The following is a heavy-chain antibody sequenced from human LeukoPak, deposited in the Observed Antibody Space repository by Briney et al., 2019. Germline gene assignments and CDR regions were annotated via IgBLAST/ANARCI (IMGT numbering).Heavy chain of an antibody. D-gene: IGHD6-13*01. CDR1: GFTFSNAW. J-gene: IGHJ4*02. Sequence: GGSLRPSCAASGFTFSNAWMSWVRQAPGKGLEWVGRIKSKTDGGTTDYAAPVKGRFTISRDDSKNTLYLQMNSLKTEDTAVYYCTTADRYSSSWARFDYWGQGTLVTVSS. V-gene: IGHV3-15*01. CDR2: IKSKTDGGTT. CDR3: TTADRYSSSWARFDY.